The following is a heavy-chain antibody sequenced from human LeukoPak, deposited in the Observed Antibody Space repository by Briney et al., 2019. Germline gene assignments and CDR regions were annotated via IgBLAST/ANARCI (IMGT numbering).Heavy chain of an antibody. CDR2: INHSGST. CDR1: VRSFSGYY. D-gene: IGHD6-6*01. CDR3: ASHSSSSRRFDY. V-gene: IGHV4-34*01. J-gene: IGHJ4*02. Sequence: SETLSLTCAVYVRSFSGYYGSWIRQPPWKGLEWIGEINHSGSTNYNPSLKSRVTISVDTSKNQFSLKLSSVTAADTAVYYCASHSSSSRRFDYWGQGTLVTVSS.